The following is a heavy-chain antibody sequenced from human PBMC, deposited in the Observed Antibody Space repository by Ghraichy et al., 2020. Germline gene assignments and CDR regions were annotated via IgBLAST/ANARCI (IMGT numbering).Heavy chain of an antibody. J-gene: IGHJ4*02. CDR3: ATGYSSVWSGF. Sequence: GGSLRLSCAASGFTFDNYAMHWVRQAPGKGLEWVSGLSWNSGNIGYADSVKGRFTISRDKAKNSLYLQMNSLRAEDTALYYCATGYSSVWSGFWGQGTLVTVSS. CDR2: LSWNSGNI. V-gene: IGHV3-9*01. D-gene: IGHD6-19*01. CDR1: GFTFDNYA.